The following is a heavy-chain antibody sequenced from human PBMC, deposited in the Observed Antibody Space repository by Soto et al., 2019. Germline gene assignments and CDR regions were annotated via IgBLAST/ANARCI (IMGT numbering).Heavy chain of an antibody. Sequence: GGSLRLSCAASGFTFSSYAMSWVRQAPGKGLEWVSTITGSGVRTYFADSVKGRFTISRDNSKNTLYLQMNSLRVEDTAVYYCAKTMYYYDSSGYNGDAFDIWGQGTVVTVSS. D-gene: IGHD3-22*01. J-gene: IGHJ3*02. CDR3: AKTMYYYDSSGYNGDAFDI. V-gene: IGHV3-23*01. CDR2: ITGSGVRT. CDR1: GFTFSSYA.